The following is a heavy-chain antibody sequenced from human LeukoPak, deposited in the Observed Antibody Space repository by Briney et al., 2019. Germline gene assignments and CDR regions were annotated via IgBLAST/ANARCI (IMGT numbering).Heavy chain of an antibody. CDR1: GYTFTSYY. Sequence: ASVKVSCKASGYTFTSYYMHWVRQAPGQGLEWMGIINPSGGSTNYAQKFQGRVTMTRDTSISTAYMELSRLRSDDTAVYYCARVTYYYDSSGYYGGIDYWGQGTLVTVSS. J-gene: IGHJ4*02. D-gene: IGHD3-22*01. V-gene: IGHV1-46*01. CDR2: INPSGGST. CDR3: ARVTYYYDSSGYYGGIDY.